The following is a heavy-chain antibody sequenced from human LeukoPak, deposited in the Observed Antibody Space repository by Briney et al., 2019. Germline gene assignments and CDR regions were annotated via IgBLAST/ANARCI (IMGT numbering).Heavy chain of an antibody. CDR2: IYYSGST. CDR3: ARQGYYDFWSGYYAFDY. Sequence: SETLSLTCTVSGGSISSSSYYWSWIRQPPGKGLEWIGYIYYSGSTYYNPSLKSRVTISVDTSKNQFSLKLSSVTAADTAVYYCARQGYYDFWSGYYAFDYWGQGTLVTVSS. J-gene: IGHJ4*02. D-gene: IGHD3-3*01. CDR1: GGSISSSSYY. V-gene: IGHV4-30-4*08.